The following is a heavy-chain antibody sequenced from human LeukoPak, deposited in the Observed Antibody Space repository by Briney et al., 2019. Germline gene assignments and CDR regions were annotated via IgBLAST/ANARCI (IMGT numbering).Heavy chain of an antibody. Sequence: PGGSLRLSCAASGFTFSSYVMTWVRQAPGKGLVWVSRINSDGGTTSYADSVKGRFTISRDNAKNTLYLQMNSLRAEDTAVYYCAHYDSSGYHAFDIWGQGTMVTVSS. CDR2: INSDGGTT. CDR3: AHYDSSGYHAFDI. D-gene: IGHD3-22*01. CDR1: GFTFSSYV. V-gene: IGHV3-74*01. J-gene: IGHJ3*02.